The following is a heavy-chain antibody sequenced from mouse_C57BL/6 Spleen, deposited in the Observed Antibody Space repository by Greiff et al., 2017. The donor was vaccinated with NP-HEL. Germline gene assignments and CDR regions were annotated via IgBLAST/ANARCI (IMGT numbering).Heavy chain of an antibody. Sequence: EVQLQQSGPELVKPGASVKISCKASGYSFTDYNMNWVKQSNGKSLEWIGVINPNYGTTSYNQKFKGKATLTVDQSSSTAYMQLNSLTSEDSAVYSYARPYYYGSIHRYFDVWGTGTTVTVSS. V-gene: IGHV1-39*01. CDR2: INPNYGTT. CDR1: GYSFTDYN. D-gene: IGHD1-1*01. CDR3: ARPYYYGSIHRYFDV. J-gene: IGHJ1*03.